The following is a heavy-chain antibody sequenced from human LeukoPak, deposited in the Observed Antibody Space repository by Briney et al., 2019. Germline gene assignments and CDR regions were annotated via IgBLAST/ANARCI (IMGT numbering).Heavy chain of an antibody. CDR2: IYYSGST. Sequence: PSETLSLTCTVSGGSISSYYWSWIRQLPGKGLEWIGYIYYSGSTNYNPSLKSRVTISVDTSKNQFSLKLSSVTAADTAVYYCARVGYCTGGVCPDYWGQGTLVTVSS. CDR1: GGSISSYY. D-gene: IGHD2-8*02. CDR3: ARVGYCTGGVCPDY. V-gene: IGHV4-59*01. J-gene: IGHJ4*02.